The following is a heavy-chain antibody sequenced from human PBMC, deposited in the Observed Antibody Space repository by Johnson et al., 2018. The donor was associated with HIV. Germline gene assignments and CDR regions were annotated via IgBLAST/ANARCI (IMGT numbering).Heavy chain of an antibody. Sequence: QVLLVESGGGLVQPGGSLRLSCAASGFTFSSYWMTWVRQAPGKGLEWVAVIWYDGSNKYYADSVKGRFTISRDNSKNTLYLQMNSLRAEDTAVYYCAKDRFGDSDAFDIWGQGTMVTVSS. V-gene: IGHV3-33*06. D-gene: IGHD4-17*01. CDR3: AKDRFGDSDAFDI. CDR1: GFTFSSYW. CDR2: IWYDGSNK. J-gene: IGHJ3*02.